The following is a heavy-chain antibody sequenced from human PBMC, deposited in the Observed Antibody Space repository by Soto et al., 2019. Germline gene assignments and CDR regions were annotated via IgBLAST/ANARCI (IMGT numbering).Heavy chain of an antibody. D-gene: IGHD2-15*01. CDR2: IYYSGST. Sequence: PSETLSLTCTVSGGSISSGGYYWSWIRQHPGKGLEWIGYIYYSGSTYYNPSLKSRVTISVDTSKNQFSLKLSSVTAADTAVYYCARSEVVVAGIDYWGQGTLVTVSS. J-gene: IGHJ4*02. CDR1: GGSISSGGYY. CDR3: ARSEVVVAGIDY. V-gene: IGHV4-31*03.